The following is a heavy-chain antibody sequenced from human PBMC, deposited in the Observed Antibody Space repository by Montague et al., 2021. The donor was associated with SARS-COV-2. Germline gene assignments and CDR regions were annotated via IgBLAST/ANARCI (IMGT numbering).Heavy chain of an antibody. Sequence: SLRLSCAASGFTFSSYAMHWVRQAPGKELEWVAVISYVGSNKYYADSVKGRFTISRDNSKNTLYLQMNSLRAEDTAVYYCAAPMVKDYWGQGTLVTVSS. J-gene: IGHJ4*02. CDR2: ISYVGSNK. CDR3: AAPMVKDY. V-gene: IGHV3-30-3*01. D-gene: IGHD5-18*01. CDR1: GFTFSSYA.